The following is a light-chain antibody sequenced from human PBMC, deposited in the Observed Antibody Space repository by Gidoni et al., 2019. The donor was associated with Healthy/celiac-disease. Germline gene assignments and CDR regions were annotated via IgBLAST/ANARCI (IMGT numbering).Light chain of an antibody. CDR1: QSVSSSY. Sequence: IVLTQPPGTLSLSPGERATLSCRASQSVSSSYLAWYQQKPGQAPRLLIYGASSRATGIPDRFSGSGSGTDFTLTISRLEPEDFAVYYCQQYGSSPLTFGHGTRLEIK. CDR3: QQYGSSPLT. CDR2: GAS. V-gene: IGKV3-20*01. J-gene: IGKJ5*01.